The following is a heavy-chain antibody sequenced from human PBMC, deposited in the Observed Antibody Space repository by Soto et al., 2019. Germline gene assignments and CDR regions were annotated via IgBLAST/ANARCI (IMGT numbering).Heavy chain of an antibody. Sequence: QVQLQQWGAGLVKPSETLSLTCAVYGESFSGYQWTWIRQTPGKGLEWIGEINDSGNINYNPSLKSRVTILVDTAKKHIALKLISVTAADTAVYYCARVLLLWFGELSRRGGYYYYMDVWGKGTSVTVSS. J-gene: IGHJ6*03. CDR1: GESFSGYQ. CDR3: ARVLLLWFGELSRRGGYYYYMDV. D-gene: IGHD3-10*01. CDR2: INDSGNI. V-gene: IGHV4-34*01.